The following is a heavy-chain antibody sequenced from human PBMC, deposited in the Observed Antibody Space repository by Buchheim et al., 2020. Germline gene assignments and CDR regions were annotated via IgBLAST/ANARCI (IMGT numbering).Heavy chain of an antibody. Sequence: QVQLQQWGAGLLKPSGTLSLTCAVYGGSFSGYYWSWIRQPPGKGLEWIGEINHSGSTNYNPSLKSRVTISVDTSKNQFSLKLSSVTAADTAVYYCARGLRYSYGWYYFDYWGQGTL. CDR2: INHSGST. CDR3: ARGLRYSYGWYYFDY. D-gene: IGHD5-18*01. J-gene: IGHJ4*02. V-gene: IGHV4-34*01. CDR1: GGSFSGYY.